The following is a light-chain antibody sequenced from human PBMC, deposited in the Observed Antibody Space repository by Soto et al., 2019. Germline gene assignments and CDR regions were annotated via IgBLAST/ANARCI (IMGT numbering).Light chain of an antibody. J-gene: IGKJ4*01. CDR2: GAS. CDR3: QQYGSSMLT. V-gene: IGKV3-20*01. CDR1: QSVSSGY. Sequence: EIVLTQSPDTLSLSPGERATLSCRASQSVSSGYLAWYQQKPGQAPSLLIYGASRRATGIPDRFSGSGSGTDFTLTISRLEPEDFAMYYCQQYGSSMLTFGGGTRVEIK.